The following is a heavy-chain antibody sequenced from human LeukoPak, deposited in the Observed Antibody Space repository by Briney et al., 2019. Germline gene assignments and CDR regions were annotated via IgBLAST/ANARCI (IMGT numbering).Heavy chain of an antibody. CDR3: ARGASLVVGATDYYYMDV. J-gene: IGHJ6*03. CDR2: INHSGST. Sequence: SETLSLTCAVYGGSFSGDYWSWIRQPPGKGLEWIGEINHSGSTNYNPSLKSRVTISVDTSKNQFSLKLSSVTAADTAVYYCARGASLVVGATDYYYMDVWGKGTTVTVSS. CDR1: GGSFSGDY. V-gene: IGHV4-34*01. D-gene: IGHD1-26*01.